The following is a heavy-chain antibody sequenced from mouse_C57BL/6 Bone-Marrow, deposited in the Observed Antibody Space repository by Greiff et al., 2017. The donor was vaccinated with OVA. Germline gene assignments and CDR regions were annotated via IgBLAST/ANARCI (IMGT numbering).Heavy chain of an antibody. J-gene: IGHJ2*01. V-gene: IGHV1-4*01. CDR2: INPSSGYT. CDR1: GYTFTSYT. D-gene: IGHD2-4*01. CDR3: AFYDYDYFDY. Sequence: QVQLQQSGAELARPGASVKMSCKASGYTFTSYTMHWVKQRPGQGLEWIGYINPSSGYTKYNQKFKDKATLTADKSSSTAYMQLSSLISEDSAVYYCAFYDYDYFDYWGQGTTLTVSS.